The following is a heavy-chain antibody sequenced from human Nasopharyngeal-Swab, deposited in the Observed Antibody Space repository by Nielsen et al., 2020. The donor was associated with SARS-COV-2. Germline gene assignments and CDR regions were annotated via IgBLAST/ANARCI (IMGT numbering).Heavy chain of an antibody. V-gene: IGHV4-31*03. CDR3: SGEAFYYYYYMDV. Sequence: SETLSLTCTVSGGSISSGGYYWSWIRQPPGKGLEWIGHIYYSGSTYYNPSLKSRVTISVDTSKNQFSLKLSSVTAADTAVYYCSGEAFYYYYYMDVWGKGTTVTVSS. J-gene: IGHJ6*03. CDR2: IYYSGST. CDR1: GGSISSGGYY. D-gene: IGHD3-3*02.